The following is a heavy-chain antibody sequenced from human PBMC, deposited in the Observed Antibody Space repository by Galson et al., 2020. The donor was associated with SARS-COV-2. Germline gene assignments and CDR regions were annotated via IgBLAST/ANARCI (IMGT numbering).Heavy chain of an antibody. CDR1: GYIFSSYG. CDR2: ISASNGNT. CDR3: ARGGIVVVTAPLDY. D-gene: IGHD2-21*02. J-gene: IGHJ4*02. Sequence: ASVKVSCKTSGYIFSSYGISWVRQAPGQGLEWMGWISASNGNTNYAQKVQGRVTMTTDTSTSTAYMEVRSLRSDDTAVYYCARGGIVVVTAPLDYWGQGTLVIVSS. V-gene: IGHV1-18*04.